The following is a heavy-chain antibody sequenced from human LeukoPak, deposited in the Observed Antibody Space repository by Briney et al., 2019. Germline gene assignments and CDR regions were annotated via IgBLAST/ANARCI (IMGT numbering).Heavy chain of an antibody. V-gene: IGHV1-18*01. CDR2: ISAYNGNT. J-gene: IGHJ6*02. CDR3: ARDLEGYDYGMDV. Sequence: PWASLKVSCTASGYTITSYGISWVRQPPGQGLEWMGWISAYNGNTNYAQKLQGRVTMTTDTSTSTAYMELRSLRSDDTAVYYCARDLEGYDYGMDVWGQGTTVTVSS. CDR1: GYTITSYG. D-gene: IGHD2-2*01.